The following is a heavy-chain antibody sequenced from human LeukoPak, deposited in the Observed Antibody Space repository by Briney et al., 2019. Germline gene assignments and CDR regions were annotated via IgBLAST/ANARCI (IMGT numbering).Heavy chain of an antibody. CDR3: ARDYCSGGSCYWGSFDI. D-gene: IGHD2-15*01. CDR2: INPNSGGT. J-gene: IGHJ3*02. CDR1: GYTFTGYY. V-gene: IGHV1-2*02. Sequence: ASVKVSCKASGYTFTGYYMHWVRQAPGQGLEWMGWINPNSGGTNYAQKFQGRVTMTRDTSISTAYMELSRLRSDDTAVYYCARDYCSGGSCYWGSFDIWGQGTMVTVSS.